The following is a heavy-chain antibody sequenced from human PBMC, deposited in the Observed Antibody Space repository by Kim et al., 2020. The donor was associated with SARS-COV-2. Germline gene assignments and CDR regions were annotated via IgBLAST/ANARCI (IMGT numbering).Heavy chain of an antibody. CDR3: VRDHDWAFDF. D-gene: IGHD3-9*01. V-gene: IGHV3-48*02. Sequence: GGSLRLSCAASGFRFGDHPMNWVRQATGKGLEWISHIRGLSDYIDYADSVKGRFTISRDNAKNSLYLQMNSLRDDDTAIYYCVRDHDWAFDFWGQGTLVTVSS. J-gene: IGHJ4*02. CDR2: IRGLSDYI. CDR1: GFRFGDHP.